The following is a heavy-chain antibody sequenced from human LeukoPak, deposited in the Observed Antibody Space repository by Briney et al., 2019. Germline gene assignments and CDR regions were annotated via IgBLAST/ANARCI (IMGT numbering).Heavy chain of an antibody. J-gene: IGHJ5*02. CDR2: MNSDGSTT. CDR3: AKGSGINHYHWIHH. CDR1: GFTFSSSW. D-gene: IGHD1-14*01. Sequence: GGSLRLSCAASGFTFSSSWMHWVRQAPGKGLVWVSRMNSDGSTTNYADSVKGRFTISRDNAKNTLYLQMDSLRAEDTALYYCAKGSGINHYHWIHHWGQGTLVTVSS. V-gene: IGHV3-74*01.